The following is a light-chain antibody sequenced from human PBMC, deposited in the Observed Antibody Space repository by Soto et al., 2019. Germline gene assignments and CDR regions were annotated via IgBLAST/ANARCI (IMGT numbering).Light chain of an antibody. CDR3: QQYGGSRWT. Sequence: EIVLTQSPGTLSLSPGERATLSCRASQSVSSTYLAWYQQKPGQAPRLLIYGASNRATGIPDRFSDSESGTDFTLTISRLEPEDFAVYYCQQYGGSRWTFGQGTRVDI. V-gene: IGKV3-20*01. J-gene: IGKJ1*01. CDR1: QSVSSTY. CDR2: GAS.